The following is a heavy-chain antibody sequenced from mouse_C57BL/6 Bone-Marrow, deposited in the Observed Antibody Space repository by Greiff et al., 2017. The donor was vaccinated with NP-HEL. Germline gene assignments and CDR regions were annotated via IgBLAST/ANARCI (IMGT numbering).Heavy chain of an antibody. CDR2: IYPGAGDT. J-gene: IGHJ3*01. Sequence: VKLQESGAELVKPGASVKISCKASGYAFSSYWMNWVKQRPGKGLEWIGQIYPGAGDTNYNGKFKDKASLTADKSSSTAYLHSSSLTSEDSAVYFCARGAYWGQGTLVTGSA. CDR1: GYAFSSYW. CDR3: ARGAY. V-gene: IGHV1-80*01.